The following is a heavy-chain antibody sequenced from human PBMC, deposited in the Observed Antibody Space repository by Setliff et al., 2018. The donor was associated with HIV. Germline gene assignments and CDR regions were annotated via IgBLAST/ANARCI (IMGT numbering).Heavy chain of an antibody. CDR1: GGSISSGGYY. Sequence: SETLSLTCTVSGGSISSGGYYWSWIRQHPGKGLEWIGYIYYSGSTYYNPSLKSRVTISVDTSKNQFSLKLSSVTAADTAVYYCARVALGDYEVYWGQGTLVTAPQ. V-gene: IGHV4-31*03. D-gene: IGHD4-17*01. CDR3: ARVALGDYEVY. J-gene: IGHJ4*02. CDR2: IYYSGST.